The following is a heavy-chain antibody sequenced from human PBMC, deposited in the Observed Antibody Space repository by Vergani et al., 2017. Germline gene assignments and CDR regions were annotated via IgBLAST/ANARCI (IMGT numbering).Heavy chain of an antibody. Sequence: EVQLVESGGGVVQPGGSLRLSCAASGFTFDDYAMHWVRQAPGEGLEWVSLISGDGGSTYYADSVKGRFTSSRDNSKNSLYLQMNSLRAEDTAVYYCARGGGLNWNDVGRFDYWGQGTLVTVSS. V-gene: IGHV3-43*02. D-gene: IGHD1-1*01. CDR3: ARGGGLNWNDVGRFDY. J-gene: IGHJ4*02. CDR2: ISGDGGST. CDR1: GFTFDDYA.